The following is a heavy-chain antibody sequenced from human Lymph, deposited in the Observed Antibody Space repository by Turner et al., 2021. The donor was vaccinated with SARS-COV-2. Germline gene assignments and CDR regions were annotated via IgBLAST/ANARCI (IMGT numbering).Heavy chain of an antibody. CDR1: GGSISSSSYY. CDR2: IYYSGST. CDR3: ASNYDILTGYYTRNWFDP. Sequence: QLQLQESGPGLVKPSETLSLTCTVSGGSISSSSYYLGWIRQPPGKVLEWIGSIYYSGSTYYNPPLKSRVTISVDTSKNQFSLKLSSVTAADTAVYYCASNYDILTGYYTRNWFDPWGQGTLVTVSS. J-gene: IGHJ5*02. D-gene: IGHD3-9*01. V-gene: IGHV4-39*01.